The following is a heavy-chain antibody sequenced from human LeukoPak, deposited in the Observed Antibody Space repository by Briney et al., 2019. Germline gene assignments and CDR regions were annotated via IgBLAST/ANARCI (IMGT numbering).Heavy chain of an antibody. D-gene: IGHD5-18*01. CDR2: INPNSGGT. V-gene: IGHV1-2*06. J-gene: IGHJ4*02. CDR1: GGTFSSYT. CDR3: ARERGYSYGILDY. Sequence: ASVKVSCKASGGTFSSYTISWVRQAPGQGLEWMGRINPNSGGTNYAQKFQGRVTMTRDTSISTAYMELSRLRSDDTAVYYCARERGYSYGILDYWGQGTLVTVSS.